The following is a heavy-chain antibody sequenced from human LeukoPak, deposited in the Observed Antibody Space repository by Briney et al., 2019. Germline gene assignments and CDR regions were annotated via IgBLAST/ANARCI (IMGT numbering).Heavy chain of an antibody. CDR1: GGTFSSYA. V-gene: IGHV1-69*05. CDR2: IIPIFGTA. D-gene: IGHD2-15*01. J-gene: IGHJ6*03. CDR3: ARVGDCSGGSCYPRRNYYMDV. Sequence: ASVKVSRKASGGTFSSYAISWVRQAPGQGLEWMGGIIPIFGTANYAQKFQGRVTITTDESTSTAYMELSSLRSEDTAVYYCARVGDCSGGSCYPRRNYYMDVWGKGTTVTVSS.